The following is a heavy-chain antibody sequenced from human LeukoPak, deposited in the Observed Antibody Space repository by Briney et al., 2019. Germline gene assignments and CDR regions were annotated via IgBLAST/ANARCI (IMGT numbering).Heavy chain of an antibody. J-gene: IGHJ3*02. CDR1: GGTFSSYA. D-gene: IGHD3-22*01. V-gene: IGHV1-69*06. CDR3: ARAYYYDSSGYYYAVAFDI. Sequence: VASVKVSCKASGGTFSSYAISWVRQAPGQGLEWMGGIIPIFGTANYAQKFQGRVTITADKSTSTAYMELSSLRSEDTAVYYCARAYYYDSSGYYYAVAFDIWGQGTMVTVSS. CDR2: IIPIFGTA.